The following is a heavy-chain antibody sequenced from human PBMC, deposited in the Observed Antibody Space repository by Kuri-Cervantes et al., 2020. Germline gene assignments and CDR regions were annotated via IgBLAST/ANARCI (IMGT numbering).Heavy chain of an antibody. Sequence: LKISCAASGFTFSSYSMNWVRQAPGKGLEWVSSISSSSSYIYYADPVKGRFTISRDNAKNSLYLQMNSLRAEDTAVYYCASPSSDGDYYYYYGMDVWGQGTTVTVSS. CDR3: ASPSSDGDYYYYYGMDV. J-gene: IGHJ6*02. CDR1: GFTFSSYS. V-gene: IGHV3-21*01. D-gene: IGHD4-17*01. CDR2: ISSSSSYI.